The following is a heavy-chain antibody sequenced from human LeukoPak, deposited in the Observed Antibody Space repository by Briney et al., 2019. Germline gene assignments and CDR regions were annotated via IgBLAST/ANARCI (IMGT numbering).Heavy chain of an antibody. V-gene: IGHV3-21*01. CDR1: GFTFSSYS. D-gene: IGHD6-13*01. Sequence: GGSLRLSCAASGFTFSSYSMNWVRQAPGKGLEWVSSISTSSVYIYYADSVKGRFTISRDNARNSLYLQMNSLRAEDTAVYYCAKGKIGAGGPFDYWGQGTLVTVSS. CDR2: ISTSSVYI. J-gene: IGHJ4*02. CDR3: AKGKIGAGGPFDY.